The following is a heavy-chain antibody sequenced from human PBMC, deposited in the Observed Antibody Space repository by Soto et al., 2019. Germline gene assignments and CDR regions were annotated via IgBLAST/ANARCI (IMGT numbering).Heavy chain of an antibody. CDR3: ARRGSEVTTGGGALDI. V-gene: IGHV3-21*01. CDR1: GFSLINYN. CDR2: ISLIGTYI. J-gene: IGHJ3*02. Sequence: EVQLVESGGGLVKPGGSLRLSCEVSGFSLINYNMNWVRQAPGKGLGWVSYISLIGTYISYADSVKGRFTISRDNAKNLLYLQMDSLRVEDTAVYYCARRGSEVTTGGGALDIWGQGTMVTVSS. D-gene: IGHD4-17*01.